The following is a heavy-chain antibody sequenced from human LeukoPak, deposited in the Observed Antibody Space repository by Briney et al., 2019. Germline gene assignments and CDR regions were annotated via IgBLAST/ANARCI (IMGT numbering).Heavy chain of an antibody. Sequence: PGGSLRLSCAASGFTFTNAWMSWVRQAPGKGLEWVGFMRSKAYGGTTEYAASVKGRFTISRDDSKSIAYLQMNSLKTEDTAVYYCIRAQRALDYWGQGTLVTVSS. V-gene: IGHV3-49*04. CDR2: MRSKAYGGTT. D-gene: IGHD6-25*01. CDR1: GFTFTNAW. CDR3: IRAQRALDY. J-gene: IGHJ4*02.